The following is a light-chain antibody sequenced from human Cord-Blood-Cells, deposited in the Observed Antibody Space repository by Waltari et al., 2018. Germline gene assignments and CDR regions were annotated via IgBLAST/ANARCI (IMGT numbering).Light chain of an antibody. CDR1: QSISSY. CDR3: QQSYSTPLT. Sequence: DMTMTSSPSYPSASVVYRVAITCRASQSISSYLNWYQQKPGKAPKLLIYAASSLQSGVPSRFSGSGSGTDFTLTISSLQPEDFATYYCQQSYSTPLTFGGGTKVEIK. J-gene: IGKJ4*01. CDR2: AAS. V-gene: IGKV1-39*01.